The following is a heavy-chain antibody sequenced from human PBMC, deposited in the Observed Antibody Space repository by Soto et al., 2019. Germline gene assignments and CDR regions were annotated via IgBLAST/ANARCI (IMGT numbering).Heavy chain of an antibody. D-gene: IGHD3-22*01. CDR3: ARDGYDSSGYVRYYYGMDV. CDR2: ISSSSSYI. CDR1: GFTFSSYS. V-gene: IGHV3-21*01. Sequence: EVQLVESGGGLVKPGGSLRLSCAASGFTFSSYSMNWVRQAPGKGLEWVSSISSSSSYIYYADSVKGRFTISRDNAKNSLYLQMNSLRAEDTAVYYCARDGYDSSGYVRYYYGMDVWGQGTTVTVSS. J-gene: IGHJ6*02.